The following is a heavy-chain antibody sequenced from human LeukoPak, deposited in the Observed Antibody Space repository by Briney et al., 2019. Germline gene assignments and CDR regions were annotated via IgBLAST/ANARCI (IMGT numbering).Heavy chain of an antibody. CDR1: GYTFTDHY. D-gene: IGHD6-13*01. J-gene: IGHJ3*02. CDR2: IKPDSGGT. CDR3: ARVGGGEAAVVFDI. Sequence: LWASVKVSCKASGYTFTDHYMHWVRQAPGQRLEWLGWIKPDSGGTNYAQKLQGRVTMTRDTSISTAYMELSRLRSDDTAVYYCARVGGGEAAVVFDIWGQGTMVTVSS. V-gene: IGHV1-2*02.